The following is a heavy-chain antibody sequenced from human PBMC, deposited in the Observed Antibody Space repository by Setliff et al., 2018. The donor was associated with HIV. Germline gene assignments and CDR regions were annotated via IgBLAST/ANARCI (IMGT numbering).Heavy chain of an antibody. D-gene: IGHD2-2*01. Sequence: SETLSLTCTVSGGSISSSSYYWGWIRQPPGKGLEWIGSIYYSGSTYYNPFLKSRVTISVDTSKNQFSLKLSSVTAADTAVYYCARPADCSSTSCYLWYFDLWGRGTLVTVSS. J-gene: IGHJ2*01. V-gene: IGHV4-39*01. CDR3: ARPADCSSTSCYLWYFDL. CDR1: GGSISSSSYY. CDR2: IYYSGST.